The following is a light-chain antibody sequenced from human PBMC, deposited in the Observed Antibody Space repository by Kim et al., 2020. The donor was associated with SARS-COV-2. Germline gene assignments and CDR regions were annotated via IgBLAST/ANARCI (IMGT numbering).Light chain of an antibody. Sequence: VSPGERATRSCRASQSLSANLAWYQQKPGQGPRLLIYGASTRATGIPARFSGSGSGTEFTLTISSLQSEDFAVYYCQHYNIWPWTFGQGTKVDIK. CDR3: QHYNIWPWT. CDR1: QSLSAN. V-gene: IGKV3-15*01. J-gene: IGKJ1*01. CDR2: GAS.